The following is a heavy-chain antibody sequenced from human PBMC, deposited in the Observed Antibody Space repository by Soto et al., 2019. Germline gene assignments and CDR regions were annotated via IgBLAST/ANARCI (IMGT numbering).Heavy chain of an antibody. CDR2: IIPIFRTT. CDR3: ARGGYSSTWSNLLDRSGLDV. J-gene: IGHJ6*02. Sequence: QVELVQSGAEVKKPGSSVKVSCQASEDTFRNYAISWVRQAPGQGLEWMGGIIPIFRTTNYAQKFQGRVTITADTSTYTVYMELSELRSGDTAVYYCARGGYSSTWSNLLDRSGLDVWGQGTTVTVSS. V-gene: IGHV1-69*06. D-gene: IGHD6-13*01. CDR1: EDTFRNYA.